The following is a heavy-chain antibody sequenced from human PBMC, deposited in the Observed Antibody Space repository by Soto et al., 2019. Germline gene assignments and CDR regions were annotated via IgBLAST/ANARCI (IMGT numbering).Heavy chain of an antibody. J-gene: IGHJ6*02. CDR1: GYTFTSYY. CDR3: ASDAIFGVVITGLYYYYGMDV. V-gene: IGHV1-46*01. D-gene: IGHD3-3*01. CDR2: INPSGGST. Sequence: ASVKVSCKASGYTFTSYYMHWVRQAPGQGLEWMGIINPSGGSTSYAQKFQGSVTMTRDTSTSTVYMELSSLRFEDTAVYYCASDAIFGVVITGLYYYYGMDVRGQGTTVTVSS.